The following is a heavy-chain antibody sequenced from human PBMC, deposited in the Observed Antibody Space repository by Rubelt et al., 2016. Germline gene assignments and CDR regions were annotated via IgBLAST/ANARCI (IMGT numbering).Heavy chain of an antibody. CDR3: AKGLAQLDY. D-gene: IGHD6-19*01. Sequence: QVQLRQSGPGLVKPSQTLSLTCAISGDSVSSNSAGWNWIRQSPSRGLEWLGRTYYRSKWYSDYAESVKSRITINTDTTKNQFSLQLNSVTPDDAAVYYCAKGLAQLDYWGQGTLVTVSS. CDR1: GDSVSSNSAG. J-gene: IGHJ4*02. CDR2: TYYRSKWYS. V-gene: IGHV6-1*01.